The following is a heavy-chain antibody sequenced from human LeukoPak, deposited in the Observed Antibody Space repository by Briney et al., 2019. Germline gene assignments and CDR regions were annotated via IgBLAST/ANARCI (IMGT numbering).Heavy chain of an antibody. J-gene: IGHJ2*01. D-gene: IGHD4-23*01. V-gene: IGHV4-61*02. CDR3: ARVTGGNRCCYWYFDL. Sequence: KPSETLSLTCAVSGASINTGNYYWNWIRQSADKGLEWIGRVYTKGGIRYNPSLQSRATISLDTSKNQFSLNLNSATAADTAVYFCARVTGGNRCCYWYFDLWGRGTLVTVSS. CDR2: VYTKGGI. CDR1: GASINTGNYY.